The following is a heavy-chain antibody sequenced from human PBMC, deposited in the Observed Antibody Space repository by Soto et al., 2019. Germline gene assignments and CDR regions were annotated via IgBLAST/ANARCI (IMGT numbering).Heavy chain of an antibody. J-gene: IGHJ6*02. V-gene: IGHV4-34*01. D-gene: IGHD5-18*01. Sequence: PXGTLSLTCAVYGGSFSGYYWSWIRQPPGKGLEWIGEINHSGSTNYNPSLKSRVTISVDTSKNQFSLKLSSVTAADTAVYYCARGKNTTMGTYYYGMDVWGQGTTVTVSS. CDR3: ARGKNTTMGTYYYGMDV. CDR1: GGSFSGYY. CDR2: INHSGST.